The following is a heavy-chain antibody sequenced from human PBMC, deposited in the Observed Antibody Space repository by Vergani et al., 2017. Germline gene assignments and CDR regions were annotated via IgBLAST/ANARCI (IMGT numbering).Heavy chain of an antibody. V-gene: IGHV4-61*01. J-gene: IGHJ4*02. CDR3: ARDAPAYGGNPIYXFDY. D-gene: IGHD4-23*01. CDR2: IYYSGST. Sequence: QVQLQESGPGLVKPSETLSLTCTVSGGSVSSGSYYWSWIRQPPGKGLEWIGYIYYSGSTHYNPSLKSRVTISVDTAKNQFSLKLSSVTAADTAVYYCARDAPAYGGNPIYXFDYWGQGTLVTVSS. CDR1: GGSVSSGSYY.